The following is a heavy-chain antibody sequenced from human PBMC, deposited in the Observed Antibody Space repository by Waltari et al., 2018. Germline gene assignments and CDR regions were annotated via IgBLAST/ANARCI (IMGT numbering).Heavy chain of an antibody. CDR1: GFTFSSYA. CDR3: AKNMEARVYAPFLDY. CDR2: ISGSGGST. J-gene: IGHJ4*02. D-gene: IGHD2-8*01. V-gene: IGHV3-23*04. Sequence: EVQLVESGGGLVQPGGSLRLSCAASGFTFSSYAISWVLQAPGKGLEWVSAISGSGGSTEYADSVKGRFTISRDNYKNTLYLQMNSLRAEDTAVYYCAKNMEARVYAPFLDYWGQGTLVTVSS.